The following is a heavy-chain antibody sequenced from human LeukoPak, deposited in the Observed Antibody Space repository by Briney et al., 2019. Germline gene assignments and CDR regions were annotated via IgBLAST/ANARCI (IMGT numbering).Heavy chain of an antibody. V-gene: IGHV4-59*12. J-gene: IGHJ6*02. Sequence: SETLSLTCTVSGGSISSYYWSWIRQPPGKGLEWIGYIYHSGSTYYNPSLKSRVTISVDRSKNQFSLKLSSVTAADTAVYYCARVDGVRRDKYGMDVWGQGTTVTVSS. D-gene: IGHD3-10*02. CDR3: ARVDGVRRDKYGMDV. CDR2: IYHSGST. CDR1: GGSISSYY.